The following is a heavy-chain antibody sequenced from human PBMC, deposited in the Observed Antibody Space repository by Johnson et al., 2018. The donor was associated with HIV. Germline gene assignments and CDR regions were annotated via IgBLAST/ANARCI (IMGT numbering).Heavy chain of an antibody. Sequence: QEQLVESGGGLVKPGGSLRLSCAASGFSFSDYYMSWIRQTPGKGLEWVSYISSSGTTVYYADSVKCRFSISRDNAKHSLYLQMNSLRAEDTAVYYCARDRGYWDGLDIWGQGTMVTVSS. V-gene: IGHV3-11*04. CDR2: ISSSGTTV. J-gene: IGHJ3*02. CDR1: GFSFSDYY. CDR3: ARDRGYWDGLDI. D-gene: IGHD3-22*01.